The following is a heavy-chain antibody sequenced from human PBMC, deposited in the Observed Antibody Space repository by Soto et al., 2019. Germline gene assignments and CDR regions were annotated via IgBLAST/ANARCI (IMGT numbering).Heavy chain of an antibody. D-gene: IGHD3-10*01. V-gene: IGHV3-30*18. CDR2: ISYDGSNK. CDR1: GFKFSSYG. Sequence: GGSLRLSCAASGFKFSSYGMHWVRQAPGKGLEWVAVISYDGSNKYYADSVKGRFTIPRDNSKNTLYLQMNSLRAEDTAVYYWAKVTRNYPQVFGYWGQGTLVTVSS. J-gene: IGHJ4*02. CDR3: AKVTRNYPQVFGY.